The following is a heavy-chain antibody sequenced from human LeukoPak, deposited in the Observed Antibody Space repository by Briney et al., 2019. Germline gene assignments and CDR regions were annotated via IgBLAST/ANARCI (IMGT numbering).Heavy chain of an antibody. V-gene: IGHV3-23*01. J-gene: IGHJ4*02. Sequence: GGSLRLSCAASGLTFSNYWMDWVRQAPGKGLEWVSAISGSGGSTYYADSVKGRFTISRDNSKNTLYLQMNSLRAEDTAVYYCAKGEYSSSWLFDYWGQGTLVTVSS. CDR2: ISGSGGST. D-gene: IGHD6-13*01. CDR1: GLTFSNYW. CDR3: AKGEYSSSWLFDY.